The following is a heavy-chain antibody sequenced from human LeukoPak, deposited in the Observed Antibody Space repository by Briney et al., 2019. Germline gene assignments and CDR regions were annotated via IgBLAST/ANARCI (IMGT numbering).Heavy chain of an antibody. J-gene: IGHJ4*02. Sequence: PGGSLRLSCVDPRFTFSSAAMNWVRHAPGKGLEWVSVISGSGDSTNYADSVKGRFTISRDNSKNTLYLQMNSLRVEDTAVYYCRKDLYDSGSNWGQGALVTVSS. V-gene: IGHV3-23*01. D-gene: IGHD3-10*01. CDR2: ISGSGDST. CDR3: RKDLYDSGSN. CDR1: RFTFSSAA.